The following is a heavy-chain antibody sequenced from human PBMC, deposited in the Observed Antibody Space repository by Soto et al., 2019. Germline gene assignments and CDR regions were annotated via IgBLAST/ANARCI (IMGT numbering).Heavy chain of an antibody. J-gene: IGHJ6*02. CDR3: ARAGIENGMDV. D-gene: IGHD2-21*01. Sequence: SETLSLTCTVSGGSISSGGYYWSWIRQHPGKGLEWIGYIYYSGSTYYNPSLKSRVTISVDTSKDQFSLKLSSVTAADKAVYYCARAGIENGMDVWGQGTTVTVSS. CDR2: IYYSGST. CDR1: GGSISSGGYY. V-gene: IGHV4-31*03.